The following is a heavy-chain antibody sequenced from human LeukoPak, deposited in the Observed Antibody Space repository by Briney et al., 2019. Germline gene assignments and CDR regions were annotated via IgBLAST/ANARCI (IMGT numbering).Heavy chain of an antibody. D-gene: IGHD6-6*01. CDR1: GFTLSSNA. J-gene: IGHJ4*01. V-gene: IGHV3-23*01. CDR2: IGGGGGGT. Sequence: PGGSLRLSCAASGFTLSSNAMSWVRQAPGKGLEWVSAIGGGGGGTYYADSVKGRFTISRDNSKNTLYLQMSSLRAEDTAVYYCARRLPTARTGFDCWGHGTLVTVSS. CDR3: ARRLPTARTGFDC.